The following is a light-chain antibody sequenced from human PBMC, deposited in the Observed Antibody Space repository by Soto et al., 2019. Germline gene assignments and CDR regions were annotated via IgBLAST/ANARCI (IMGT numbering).Light chain of an antibody. CDR1: SSNIGARYH. J-gene: IGLJ2*01. V-gene: IGLV1-40*01. CDR3: QSLDSSLSASV. CDR2: GNT. Sequence: QSVLTQAPSVSGAPGQRVTISCTGSSSNIGARYHVHWYQQLPGTAPKLLIYGNTNRPSGVPDRFSGSKSGTSASLAITGLQAEDEADYYCQSLDSSLSASVFGGGTKLTVL.